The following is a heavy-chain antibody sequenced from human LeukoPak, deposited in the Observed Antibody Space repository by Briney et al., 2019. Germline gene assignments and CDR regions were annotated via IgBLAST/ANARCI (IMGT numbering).Heavy chain of an antibody. J-gene: IGHJ5*02. CDR3: AKDQWFYGSSWYNWFDP. CDR2: FNGGGGST. Sequence: GGSLRLSCAASGFTFNTYAMSWVRQAPGKGLEWVSTFNGGGGSTYYADSVKGRFTISRDNSKNTLYLQMNSLRAEDTAVYYCAKDQWFYGSSWYNWFDPWGQGTLVTVSS. V-gene: IGHV3-23*01. D-gene: IGHD6-13*01. CDR1: GFTFNTYA.